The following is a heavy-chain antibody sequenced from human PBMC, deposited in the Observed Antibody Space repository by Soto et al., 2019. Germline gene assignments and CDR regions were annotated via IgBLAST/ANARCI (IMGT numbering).Heavy chain of an antibody. CDR2: IYYSGST. CDR1: GGSISSGDYY. Sequence: SETLSLTCTVSGGSISSGDYYWSWIRQPPGKGLEWIGYIYYSGSTYYNPSLKSRVTISVDTSKNQFSLKLSSVTAADTAVYYFARGLFITMVRGYYYGMDVWGQGTTVTVSS. D-gene: IGHD3-10*01. V-gene: IGHV4-30-4*01. CDR3: ARGLFITMVRGYYYGMDV. J-gene: IGHJ6*02.